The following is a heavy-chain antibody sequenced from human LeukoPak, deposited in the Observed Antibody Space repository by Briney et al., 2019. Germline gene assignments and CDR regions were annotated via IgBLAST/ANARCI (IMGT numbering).Heavy chain of an antibody. V-gene: IGHV3-66*01. Sequence: QPGGSLRLSCAASGFTVSNNYMSWVRQAPGKGLEWVSVIYSGGTTYYAYSVKGRFTISRDNSKNTLYLLMNSLRAEDTAVYYCARGGYCSGGNCYGYFDYWGQGTLVTVSS. CDR2: IYSGGTT. CDR1: GFTVSNNY. J-gene: IGHJ4*02. D-gene: IGHD2-15*01. CDR3: ARGGYCSGGNCYGYFDY.